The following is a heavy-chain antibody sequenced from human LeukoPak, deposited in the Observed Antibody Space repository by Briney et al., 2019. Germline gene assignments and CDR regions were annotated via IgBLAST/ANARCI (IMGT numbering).Heavy chain of an antibody. D-gene: IGHD3-22*01. CDR3: ARDLYYYDSSGLSYADKYYFDY. CDR1: GVSISSYF. CDR2: IHTRGST. J-gene: IGHJ4*02. Sequence: SETLSLTCTVSGVSISSYFWSWIRQPAGKGLEWIGRIHTRGSTNYNPSLKSRVTISVDTSKNQFSLKLSSVTAADTAVYYCARDLYYYDSSGLSYADKYYFDYWGQGTLVTVSS. V-gene: IGHV4-4*07.